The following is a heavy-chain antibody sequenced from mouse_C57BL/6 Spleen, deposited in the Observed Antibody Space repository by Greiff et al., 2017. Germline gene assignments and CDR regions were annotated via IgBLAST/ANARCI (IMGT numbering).Heavy chain of an antibody. CDR2: IYPGGGYT. CDR1: GYTFTNYW. D-gene: IGHD1-1*01. Sequence: VQLQQSGAELVRPGTSVKMSCKASGYTFTNYWIGWAKQRPGHGLEWIGDIYPGGGYTNYNEKFKGKATLTADKSSSTAYMQFSSLTSEDSAIYYCARNYYGSSYGSYYAMDYWGQGTSVTVSS. CDR3: ARNYYGSSYGSYYAMDY. V-gene: IGHV1-63*01. J-gene: IGHJ4*01.